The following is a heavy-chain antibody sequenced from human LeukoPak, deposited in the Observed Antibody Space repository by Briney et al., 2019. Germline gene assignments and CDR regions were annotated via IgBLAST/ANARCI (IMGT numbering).Heavy chain of an antibody. J-gene: IGHJ4*02. D-gene: IGHD3/OR15-3a*01. CDR3: ARVPLLEGDLLDY. Sequence: GGSLRLSCAASGFTFSSYSMNWVRQAPGKGLEWVSSISSSSSYIYYADSVNGRFTISIDKASNSLYLQMNSLSDNDTAVYYCARVPLLEGDLLDYWGQGTLVTVSS. CDR1: GFTFSSYS. V-gene: IGHV3-21*01. CDR2: ISSSSSYI.